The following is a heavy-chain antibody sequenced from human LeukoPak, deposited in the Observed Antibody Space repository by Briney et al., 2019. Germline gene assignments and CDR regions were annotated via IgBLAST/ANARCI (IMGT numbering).Heavy chain of an antibody. Sequence: SGTLSLTCGVSGGSITNTNYWTWVRQPPGKGLEWIGEVNLQGSTNYNPSLMGRVAISVDTSENHISLQLTSVTAADTAVYYCAREGGPYRPLDYSGQGTLVTVSS. J-gene: IGHJ4*02. CDR3: AREGGPYRPLDY. CDR1: GGSITNTNY. V-gene: IGHV4-4*02. CDR2: VNLQGST.